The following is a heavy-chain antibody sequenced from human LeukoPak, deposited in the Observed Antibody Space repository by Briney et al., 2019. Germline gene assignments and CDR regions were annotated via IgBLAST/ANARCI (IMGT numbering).Heavy chain of an antibody. J-gene: IGHJ6*02. CDR3: ARENGYYDISTGFPYYYGMDV. Sequence: GRSLRLSCAASGFTFSSYGMHWVRQAPGKGLEWVAVIWYDGSNKYYADSVKGRFTISRDNSKNTLYLQMNSLRAEDTAVYYCARENGYYDISTGFPYYYGMDVWGQGTTVTVSS. D-gene: IGHD3-9*01. V-gene: IGHV3-33*01. CDR1: GFTFSSYG. CDR2: IWYDGSNK.